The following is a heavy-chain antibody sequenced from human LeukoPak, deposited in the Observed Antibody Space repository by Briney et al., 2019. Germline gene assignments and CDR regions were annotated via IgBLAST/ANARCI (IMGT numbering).Heavy chain of an antibody. CDR2: IYTSGST. V-gene: IGHV4-4*07. J-gene: IGHJ6*03. D-gene: IGHD6-13*01. CDR3: ARVVQAAAGDTYYYYMDV. Sequence: SETLSLTCTVSGGSISSYYWSWIRQPAGKGLEWIGRIYTSGSTNYNPPLKSRVTMSVDTSKNQFSLKLSSVTAADTAVYYCARVVQAAAGDTYYYYMDVWGKGTTVTVSS. CDR1: GGSISSYY.